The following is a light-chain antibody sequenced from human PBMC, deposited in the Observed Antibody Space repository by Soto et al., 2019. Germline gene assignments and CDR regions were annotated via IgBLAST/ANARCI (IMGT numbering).Light chain of an antibody. J-gene: IGKJ1*01. V-gene: IGKV1-5*01. CDR2: DAS. Sequence: DIQMTQSPSTLSASVGDRVTITCRASQSISSWLAWYQQKPGKAHKLLIYDASSLESGVPSRFSGSGSGTEFTLTIRSLQPDDFATYYCQQYNSYSRTFGQGTKVDNK. CDR3: QQYNSYSRT. CDR1: QSISSW.